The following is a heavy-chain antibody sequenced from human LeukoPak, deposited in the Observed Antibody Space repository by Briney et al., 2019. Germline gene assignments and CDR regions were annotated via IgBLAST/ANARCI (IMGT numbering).Heavy chain of an antibody. J-gene: IGHJ4*02. Sequence: PGGTLRLSCAAPGFMFHDYAIHWVRQAPGKGLEWVSLISGDGGSTFYADSVKGRFTISRDNSKNSLYLPMSSLRSEDTALYYCARESESSGWYDYWGQGTLVTVYS. CDR1: GFMFHDYA. CDR3: ARESESSGWYDY. CDR2: ISGDGGST. V-gene: IGHV3-43*02. D-gene: IGHD6-19*01.